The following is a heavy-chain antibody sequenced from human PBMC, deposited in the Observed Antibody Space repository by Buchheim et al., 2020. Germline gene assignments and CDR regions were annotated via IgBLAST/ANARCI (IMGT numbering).Heavy chain of an antibody. CDR2: IRSKAYGGTT. CDR3: TRAGYRSGWYNEY. V-gene: IGHV3-49*04. J-gene: IGHJ4*02. CDR1: GFTFGDYA. Sequence: EVQLVESGGGLVQPGRSLRLSCTASGFTFGDYAMSWVRQAPGKGLEWVGFIRSKAYGGTTEYAASVKGRFTISRDDSKSIAYLQMNSLKAEDTDVYYCTRAGYRSGWYNEYWGQGTL. D-gene: IGHD6-19*01.